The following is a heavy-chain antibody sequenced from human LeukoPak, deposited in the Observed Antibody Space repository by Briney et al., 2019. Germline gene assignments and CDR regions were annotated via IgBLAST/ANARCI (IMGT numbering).Heavy chain of an antibody. CDR1: GFTFSSYW. V-gene: IGHV3-7*03. J-gene: IGHJ4*02. CDR3: ARAPRIVGFYFDY. D-gene: IGHD3-22*01. CDR2: IKQDGSEK. Sequence: GGSLRLSCAASGFTFSSYWMSWVRQAPGKGLEWVANIKQDGSEKYYVDSVKGRFTISRDNAKNPLYLQMNSLRAEDTAVYYCARAPRIVGFYFDYWGQGTLVTVSS.